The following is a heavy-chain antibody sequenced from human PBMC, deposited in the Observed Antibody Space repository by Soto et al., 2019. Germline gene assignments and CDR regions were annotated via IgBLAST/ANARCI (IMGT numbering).Heavy chain of an antibody. CDR3: ARTRYYYDSSAPADY. Sequence: PSETLSLTCAVYGGSFSGYYWSWIRQPPGKGLEWIGEINHSGSTNYNPSLKSRVTISVDTSKNQFSLKLSSVTAADTAVYYCARTRYYYDSSAPADYWGQGTLVTVSS. J-gene: IGHJ4*02. D-gene: IGHD3-22*01. CDR2: INHSGST. CDR1: GGSFSGYY. V-gene: IGHV4-34*01.